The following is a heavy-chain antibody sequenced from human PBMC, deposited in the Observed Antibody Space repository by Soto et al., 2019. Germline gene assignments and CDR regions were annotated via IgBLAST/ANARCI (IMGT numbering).Heavy chain of an antibody. J-gene: IGHJ4*02. D-gene: IGHD1-1*01. CDR2: IYHSGGT. V-gene: IGHV4-30-2*01. CDR1: GDSISSGGYS. Sequence: QLQLQESGSGLVKPSQTLSLTCAVSGDSISSGGYSWIWIRQPPGKGLEWIGYIYHSGGTYYNPSLKSRVTISVDRSTNQFSLKVSSVTAADTAVYYCARKVNWNRFDYWGQGTLVTVSS. CDR3: ARKVNWNRFDY.